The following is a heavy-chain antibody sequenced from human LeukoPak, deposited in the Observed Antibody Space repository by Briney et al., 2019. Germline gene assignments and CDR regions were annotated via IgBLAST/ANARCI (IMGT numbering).Heavy chain of an antibody. D-gene: IGHD5-12*01. V-gene: IGHV5-51*01. J-gene: IGHJ5*02. Sequence: GESLKISCKGSGYSFTSYWIAWVRQMPGKGLEWMGIIYPGDSDTRYSPSFQGQVTISADKSISTAYLQWSSLKASDTAMYYCAGRYSGYDVWFDPWGQGTLVTVSS. CDR1: GYSFTSYW. CDR3: AGRYSGYDVWFDP. CDR2: IYPGDSDT.